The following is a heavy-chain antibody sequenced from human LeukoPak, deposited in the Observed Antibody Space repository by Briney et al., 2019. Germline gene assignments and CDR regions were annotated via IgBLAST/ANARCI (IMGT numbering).Heavy chain of an antibody. Sequence: GGSLRLSCAASGFTVSSNYMSWVRQAPGKGLEWVSLIYSGGTTNYADSVKGQFTISRDNSKNTLYLQINSLRAEATAVYYCATDSIPRPMVGGDWGQGTLVTVSS. CDR1: GFTVSSNY. CDR3: ATDSIPRPMVGGD. CDR2: IYSGGTT. D-gene: IGHD2-8*01. V-gene: IGHV3-53*01. J-gene: IGHJ4*02.